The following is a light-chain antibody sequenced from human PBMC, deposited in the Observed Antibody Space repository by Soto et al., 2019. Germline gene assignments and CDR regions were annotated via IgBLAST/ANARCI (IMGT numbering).Light chain of an antibody. CDR3: QQLNSYPIT. Sequence: DIQLTQSPSFLSASVGDRVTITCRASQGVSSYLAWYQQKSGKAPKLLIYAASTLQSGVPSRFSGSGSGTEFTLTISSLQPEDFATYYCQQLNSYPITFGQGTRLEIK. CDR1: QGVSSY. J-gene: IGKJ5*01. CDR2: AAS. V-gene: IGKV1-9*01.